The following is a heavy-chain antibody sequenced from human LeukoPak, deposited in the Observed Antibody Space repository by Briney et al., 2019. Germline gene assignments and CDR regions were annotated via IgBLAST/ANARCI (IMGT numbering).Heavy chain of an antibody. J-gene: IGHJ4*02. V-gene: IGHV3-33*01. CDR2: IWYDGSNK. CDR3: ARASYSSGWYYFDY. CDR1: RFTFSTYG. D-gene: IGHD6-19*01. Sequence: GRSMTPSCAVSRFTFSTYGMHCVSQAPGKGREWEAVIWYDGSNKYYADFVKGRFTISRDNSKNTLYLQMNSLRAEDTAVYYCARASYSSGWYYFDYWGQGTLVTVSS.